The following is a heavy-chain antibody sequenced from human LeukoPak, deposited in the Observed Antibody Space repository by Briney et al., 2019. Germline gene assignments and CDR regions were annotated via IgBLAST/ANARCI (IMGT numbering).Heavy chain of an antibody. Sequence: GGSLLLSCAASGFTLTSSAMHWVRPAPGKGLEWVALISSRGNEIVHTNSVKGRFTISRDTSKNTLYLQMNDLRVDDTAVYYCAKDLPSSWTFDYWGQGTLVTVSS. D-gene: IGHD3/OR15-3a*01. J-gene: IGHJ4*02. V-gene: IGHV3-30*18. CDR2: ISSRGNEI. CDR1: GFTLTSSA. CDR3: AKDLPSSWTFDY.